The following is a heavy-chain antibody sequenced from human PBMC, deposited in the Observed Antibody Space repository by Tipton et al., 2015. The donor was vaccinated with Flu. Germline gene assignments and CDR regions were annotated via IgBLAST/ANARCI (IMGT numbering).Heavy chain of an antibody. Sequence: SLRLSCAASGFTVSSNYMSWVRQAPGKGLEWVSVIYSDGSTYYADSVKGRFTISRDNSRNTLYLQMHSLRDEDTAVYYCARALSGRKGLIDNWGLGTLVTVSS. CDR3: ARALSGRKGLIDN. CDR2: IYSDGST. D-gene: IGHD3-10*01. J-gene: IGHJ4*02. V-gene: IGHV3-66*01. CDR1: GFTVSSNY.